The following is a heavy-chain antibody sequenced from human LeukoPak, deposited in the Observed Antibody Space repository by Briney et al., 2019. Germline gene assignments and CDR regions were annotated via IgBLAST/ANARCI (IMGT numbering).Heavy chain of an antibody. CDR3: ASHSGSGFRYENWFDP. V-gene: IGHV1-69*04. J-gene: IGHJ5*02. CDR1: GGTFSSYA. CDR2: IIPILGIA. D-gene: IGHD3-22*01. Sequence: GASVKVSCKASGGTFSSYAISWVRQAPGQGLEWMGMIIPILGIANYAQKFQGRVTITADKSTSTAYMELSSLRSEDTAVYYCASHSGSGFRYENWFDPWGQGTLVTVSS.